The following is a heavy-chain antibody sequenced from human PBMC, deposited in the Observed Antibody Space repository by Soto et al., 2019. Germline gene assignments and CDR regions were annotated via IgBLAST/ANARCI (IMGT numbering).Heavy chain of an antibody. Sequence: EVQLLESGGGLVQPGGSLRLSCAASGFTFSSYAMSWVRQAPGKGLEWVSYISRSSSTIYYADSVKGRFTISRDNAKNSLFLQMNSLRDEDLAVYYCASRWGVGTTRTGFYYWVQGTLVSVSS. CDR3: ASRWGVGTTRTGFYY. CDR2: ISRSSSTI. CDR1: GFTFSSYA. D-gene: IGHD1-26*01. J-gene: IGHJ4*02. V-gene: IGHV3-48*02.